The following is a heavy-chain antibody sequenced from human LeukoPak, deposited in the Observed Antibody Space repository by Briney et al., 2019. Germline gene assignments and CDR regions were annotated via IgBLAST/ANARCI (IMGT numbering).Heavy chain of an antibody. J-gene: IGHJ4*02. CDR1: RFTFSKYG. CDR2: VSHDGCSI. V-gene: IGHV3-30*18. Sequence: PGGSLRLSCAASRFTFSKYGKLWVRQAPGKGLEWVAVVSHDGCSIYYADSVKGRFTISRDNSKNTLYLQMSSLRSEDTAVYFCTKAPLPRHELPNFYFDYWGQGTLVTVSS. CDR3: TKAPLPRHELPNFYFDY. D-gene: IGHD1-1*01.